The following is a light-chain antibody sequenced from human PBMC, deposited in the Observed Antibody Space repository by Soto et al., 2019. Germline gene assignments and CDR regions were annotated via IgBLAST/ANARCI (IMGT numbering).Light chain of an antibody. J-gene: IGKJ1*01. Sequence: VMTQSPATLSGSPGERATLSCRASQSVSSNLAWYQQKPGQAPRLLIYAASTSATGITARFSGSGSATEFTLTISSLQSEDFAVYYCQQYNNWPSWTFGQGTKVEIK. CDR3: QQYNNWPSWT. CDR1: QSVSSN. CDR2: AAS. V-gene: IGKV3-15*01.